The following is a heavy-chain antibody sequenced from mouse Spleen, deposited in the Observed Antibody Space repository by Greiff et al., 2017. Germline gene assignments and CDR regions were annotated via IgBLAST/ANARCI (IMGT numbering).Heavy chain of an antibody. V-gene: IGHV3-8*02. Sequence: EVMLVESGPSLVKPSQTLSLTCSVTGDSITSGYWNWIRKFPGNKLEYMGYISYSGSTYYNPSLKSRISITRDTSKNQYYLQLNSVTTEDTATYYCARWAYYGNPYFDYWGQGTTLTVSS. J-gene: IGHJ2*01. D-gene: IGHD2-10*01. CDR2: ISYSGST. CDR1: GDSITSGY. CDR3: ARWAYYGNPYFDY.